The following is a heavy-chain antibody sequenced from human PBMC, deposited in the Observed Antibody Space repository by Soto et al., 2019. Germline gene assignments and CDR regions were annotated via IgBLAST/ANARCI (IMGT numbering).Heavy chain of an antibody. D-gene: IGHD3-3*01. CDR3: ARDGPLRFLEWLFYFDY. J-gene: IGHJ4*02. CDR1: GFTFSSYA. V-gene: IGHV3-30-3*01. Sequence: QVQLVESGGGVVQPGRSLRLSCAASGFTFSSYAMHWVRQAPGKGLEWVAVISYDGSNKYYADSVKGRFTISRDNSKNTLDLQMNSLRAEDTAVYYCARDGPLRFLEWLFYFDYWGQGTLVTVSS. CDR2: ISYDGSNK.